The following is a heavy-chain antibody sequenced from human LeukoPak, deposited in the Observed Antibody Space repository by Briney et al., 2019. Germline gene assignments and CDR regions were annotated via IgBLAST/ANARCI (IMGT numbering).Heavy chain of an antibody. D-gene: IGHD3-22*01. J-gene: IGHJ4*02. CDR3: ARHYYDRSDSYSFDY. CDR1: GGSISSYY. CDR2: IYTSGST. V-gene: IGHV4-4*07. Sequence: SETLSLTCTVSGGSISSYYWSWIRQPAGKGLEWIGRIYTSGSTNYNPSLKSRVTISEDTSVNQFSLKLSSVTAADAAVYYCARHYYDRSDSYSFDYWGQGTLVTVSS.